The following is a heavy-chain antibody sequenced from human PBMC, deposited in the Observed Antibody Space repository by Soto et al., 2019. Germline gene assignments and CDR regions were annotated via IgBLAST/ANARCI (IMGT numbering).Heavy chain of an antibody. CDR2: IYYSGST. CDR1: GGSISSGGYY. Sequence: QVQLQESGPGLVKPSQTLSLTCTVSGGSISSGGYYWSWIRQHPGKGLEWIGYIYYSGSTYYNPSLMRRVTISVDTSKNQFSLKLSSVTAADTAVYYCARHLVYYDILTGYSGAFDIWGQGPMVTASA. D-gene: IGHD3-9*01. J-gene: IGHJ3*02. CDR3: ARHLVYYDILTGYSGAFDI. V-gene: IGHV4-31*03.